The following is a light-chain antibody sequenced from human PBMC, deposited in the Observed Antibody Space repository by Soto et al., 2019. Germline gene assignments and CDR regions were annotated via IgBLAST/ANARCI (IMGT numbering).Light chain of an antibody. CDR2: GAS. J-gene: IGKJ1*01. V-gene: IGKV3-15*01. CDR1: QSVSSN. Sequence: EIVMTDSPATLSVSRWEIATLSCRASQSVSSNLAWYQQKPGQAPRLLIYGASTRATGIPARFSGSGSGTEFTLTISSLQSEDFAVHYCQQYNNWPRTFGQATKVDIK. CDR3: QQYNNWPRT.